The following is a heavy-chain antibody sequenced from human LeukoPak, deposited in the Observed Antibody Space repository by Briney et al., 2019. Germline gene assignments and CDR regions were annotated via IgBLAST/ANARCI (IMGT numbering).Heavy chain of an antibody. V-gene: IGHV1-46*01. CDR2: INPSGGST. CDR1: VYTFTSYY. CDR3: ARASNDYDQDAFDI. D-gene: IGHD4-17*01. J-gene: IGHJ3*02. Sequence: GASVKVSCKASVYTFTSYYMHWVRQAPVQGLEWMGIINPSGGSTSYPQKFQGRVTMTRDTSTSTVYMELSSLRSEDTAVYYCARASNDYDQDAFDIWGQGTMVTVSS.